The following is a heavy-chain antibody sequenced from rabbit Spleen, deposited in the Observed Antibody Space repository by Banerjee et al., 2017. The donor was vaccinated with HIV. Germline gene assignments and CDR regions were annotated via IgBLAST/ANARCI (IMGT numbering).Heavy chain of an antibody. CDR2: VNGGGSGTT. CDR1: GFSLSDSDF. J-gene: IGHJ6*01. CDR3: ARHTTNL. Sequence: QSLEESGGDLVKPEGSLTLTCTVSGFSLSDSDFIYWVRQAPGKGLEWIACVNGGGSGTTHYASWAKGRFTISKTSSTTVTLQVTSLTAADTATYFCARHTTNLWGPGTLVTVS. V-gene: IGHV1S40*01. D-gene: IGHD1-1*01.